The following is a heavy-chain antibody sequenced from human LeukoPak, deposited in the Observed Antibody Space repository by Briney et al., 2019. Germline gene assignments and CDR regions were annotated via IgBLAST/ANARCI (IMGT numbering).Heavy chain of an antibody. V-gene: IGHV3-11*06. J-gene: IGHJ4*02. CDR1: GFTFSDYY. CDR3: VRVVVAATGPGVGGF. D-gene: IGHD2-15*01. Sequence: KTGGSLRLSCAASGFTFSDYYMSWIRQAPGKGLEWVSSIGSSSNYVYYADSVKGRFTISRDNAKNSLYLQMNSLRAEDTAVYYCVRVVVAATGPGVGGFWGQGILVTVSP. CDR2: IGSSSNYV.